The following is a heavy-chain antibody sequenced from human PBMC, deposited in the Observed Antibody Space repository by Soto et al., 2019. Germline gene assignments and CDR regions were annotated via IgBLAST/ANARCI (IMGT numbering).Heavy chain of an antibody. CDR1: GFTFSSYA. V-gene: IGHV3-23*01. CDR2: ISGSGGST. CDR3: AKGRTSGWYEWDY. Sequence: EVQLLESGGGLVQPGGSLRLSCAASGFTFSSYAMSWVRQAPGKGLEWVSAISGSGGSTYYADSVKGRFTISRDNTKNTLYLQMNSLRAKDTAVYYCAKGRTSGWYEWDYWGQGTLVTVSS. D-gene: IGHD6-19*01. J-gene: IGHJ4*02.